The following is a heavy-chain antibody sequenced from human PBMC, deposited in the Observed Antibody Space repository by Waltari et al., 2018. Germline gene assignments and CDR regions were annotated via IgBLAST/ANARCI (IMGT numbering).Heavy chain of an antibody. J-gene: IGHJ1*01. V-gene: IGHV1-69*14. CDR3: ARDIGAGATNPVGYFQH. Sequence: QVQLVQSGAEVKQPGSSVKVSCKASGGTFSSYAISWVRQAPGQGLEWMGGIIPIFGTANYAQKFQGRVTITADKSTSTAYMELSSLRSEDTAVYYCARDIGAGATNPVGYFQHWGQGTLVTVSS. CDR1: GGTFSSYA. CDR2: IIPIFGTA. D-gene: IGHD1-26*01.